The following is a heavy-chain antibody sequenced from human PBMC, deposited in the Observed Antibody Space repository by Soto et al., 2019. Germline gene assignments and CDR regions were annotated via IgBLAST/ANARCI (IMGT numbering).Heavy chain of an antibody. CDR3: ARDLGMRIAVAGDFDY. CDR2: ISAYNGNT. CDR1: GYTFTSYG. J-gene: IGHJ4*02. V-gene: IGHV1-18*01. D-gene: IGHD6-19*01. Sequence: GASVKVSCKASGYTFTSYGISWVRQAPGQGLEWMGWISAYNGNTNYAQKLQGRVTMTTDTSTSTAYMELRSLRSDDTAVYYCARDLGMRIAVAGDFDYWGQGTLVTVSS.